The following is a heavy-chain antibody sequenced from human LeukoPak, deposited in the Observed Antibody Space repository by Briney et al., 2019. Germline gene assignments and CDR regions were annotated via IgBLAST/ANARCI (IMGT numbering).Heavy chain of an antibody. V-gene: IGHV4-59*01. Sequence: SETPSLPCTVSGGSISDGYWTWIRQPPGKGLELIGFAHYTGSTNYNPSLKSRVTISIDTSKNQFSLMLSSVSAADTAVYYCARYVRNSGTYYLDYWGQGILVTVSS. J-gene: IGHJ4*02. CDR1: GGSISDGY. CDR2: AHYTGST. CDR3: ARYVRNSGTYYLDY. D-gene: IGHD1-26*01.